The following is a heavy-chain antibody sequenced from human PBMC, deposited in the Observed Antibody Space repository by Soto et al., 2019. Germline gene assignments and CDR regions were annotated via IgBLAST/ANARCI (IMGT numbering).Heavy chain of an antibody. CDR2: ISYDGNNK. Sequence: PGGSLRLSCAASGCTFSNYGIHWVRQAPGKGLEWVAVISYDGNNKYYADSVKGRFTISRDNSKNTLYLQMNSLRAEDTAVYYCAKDWGYYGSGSSYFDYWGQGTLVTVSS. V-gene: IGHV3-30*18. CDR3: AKDWGYYGSGSSYFDY. J-gene: IGHJ4*02. CDR1: GCTFSNYG. D-gene: IGHD3-10*01.